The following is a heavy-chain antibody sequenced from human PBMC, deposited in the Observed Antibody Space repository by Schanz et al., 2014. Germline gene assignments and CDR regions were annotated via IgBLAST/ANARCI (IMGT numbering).Heavy chain of an antibody. CDR2: ISWNSGTI. Sequence: EVQLVESGGGLVQPGKSLRLSCAASGFTFDKYAMHWVRQAPGKGLEWVSVISWNSGTIGYADSVKGRFTISRDNAKNSLFLHMNSLRAEDTAVYYCAASSGWHPSTDYWGQGTLVTVSS. CDR1: GFTFDKYA. J-gene: IGHJ4*02. D-gene: IGHD6-19*01. V-gene: IGHV3-9*01. CDR3: AASSGWHPSTDY.